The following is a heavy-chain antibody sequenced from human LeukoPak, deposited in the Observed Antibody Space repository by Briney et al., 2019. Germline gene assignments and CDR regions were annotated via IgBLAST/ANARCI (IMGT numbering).Heavy chain of an antibody. V-gene: IGHV3-23*01. CDR3: AKDVYDGSSWIEYYFDY. CDR1: GFTLSSYA. D-gene: IGHD6-13*01. Sequence: GGSLRLSCAASGFTLSSYAMSWVRQAPGKGLEWVSAISGSGGSTYYADSVKGRFTISRDNSKNTLYLQMNSLRAEDTAVYYCAKDVYDGSSWIEYYFDYWGQGTLVTVSS. J-gene: IGHJ4*02. CDR2: ISGSGGST.